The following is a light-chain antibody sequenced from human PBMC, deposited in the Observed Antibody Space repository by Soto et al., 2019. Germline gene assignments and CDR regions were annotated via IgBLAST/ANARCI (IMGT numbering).Light chain of an antibody. CDR1: SSNIWGNS. Sequence: QSVLTQPPSVSAAPGQRVTISCSGSSSNIWGNSVSWYQQLPGTAPKLLIYDDDKRPSGIPDRFSGSKSGTSATLGITGFQTWDEADYYCGAWDSSLSAYVFGTGTKVTVL. CDR2: DDD. CDR3: GAWDSSLSAYV. J-gene: IGLJ1*01. V-gene: IGLV1-51*01.